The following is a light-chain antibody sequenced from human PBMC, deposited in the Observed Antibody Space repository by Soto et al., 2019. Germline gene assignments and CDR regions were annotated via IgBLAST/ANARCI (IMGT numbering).Light chain of an antibody. CDR3: KQYNNWPPLT. CDR2: GAS. CDR1: QSVSSN. Sequence: EIVMTQSPATLSVSPGERANLSCRASQSVSSNLAWYQQKPGQAPRLLIYGASTRATGIPARFSGSGSGTEFALTISSLQSEDFAVYYCKQYNNWPPLTFGGGTKVEIK. J-gene: IGKJ4*01. V-gene: IGKV3-15*01.